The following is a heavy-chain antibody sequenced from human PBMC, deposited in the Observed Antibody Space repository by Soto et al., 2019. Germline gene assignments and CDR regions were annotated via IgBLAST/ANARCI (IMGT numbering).Heavy chain of an antibody. CDR1: GFSLTTAGVG. J-gene: IGHJ4*02. D-gene: IGHD3-10*01. CDR3: AHSRNLITEDAQVGDFDY. V-gene: IGHV2-5*02. CDR2: IYWDDDE. Sequence: QINLKESGPTLVKPTQTLTLTCSFSGFSLTTAGVGVGWVRQSPGEALEWLALIYWDDDERYSPSLKTRLTITNDTSKNQVVLKMTNMAPVDTATYYCAHSRNLITEDAQVGDFDYWGQGTLFTVSS.